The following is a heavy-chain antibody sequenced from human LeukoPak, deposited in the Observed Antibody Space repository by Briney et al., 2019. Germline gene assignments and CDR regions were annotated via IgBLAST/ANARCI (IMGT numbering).Heavy chain of an antibody. Sequence: GGSLRLSCAASGFTFSGSAMHWVRQASGKGLKWVGRIRSKANSYATAYAASVKGRFTISRDDSKNTAYLQMNSLKTEDTAVYYCTSRIVVHLDYWGQGTLVTVSS. CDR2: IRSKANSYAT. CDR3: TSRIVVHLDY. J-gene: IGHJ4*02. CDR1: GFTFSGSA. D-gene: IGHD3-22*01. V-gene: IGHV3-73*01.